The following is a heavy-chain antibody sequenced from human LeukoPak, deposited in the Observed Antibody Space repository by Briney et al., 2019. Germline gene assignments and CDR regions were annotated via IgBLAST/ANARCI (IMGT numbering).Heavy chain of an antibody. J-gene: IGHJ4*02. CDR3: ARHGGTSGYLYYFDY. CDR2: INHSGST. Sequence: SETLSLTCAVYGGSFSGYYWSWIRHPPGKGLELIGEINHSGSTNYNPSLKSRVTISVDTSKNHFSLKLTSMTAADTAVYYCARHGGTSGYLYYFDYWGQGTLVTVSS. V-gene: IGHV4-34*01. D-gene: IGHD3-22*01. CDR1: GGSFSGYY.